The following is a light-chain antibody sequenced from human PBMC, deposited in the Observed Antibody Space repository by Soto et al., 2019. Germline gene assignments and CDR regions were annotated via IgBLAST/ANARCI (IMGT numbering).Light chain of an antibody. Sequence: QSVLTQPPSASGSPGQSVTISCTGTSSDVGGYNYVSWYQQHPGKAPKLMIYEVSKRPSGVPDRFSGSKSGNTASLTVSGLQAEDEADYYCSSYAGSNNPYVFGTGTKDTDL. J-gene: IGLJ1*01. CDR1: SSDVGGYNY. CDR2: EVS. CDR3: SSYAGSNNPYV. V-gene: IGLV2-8*01.